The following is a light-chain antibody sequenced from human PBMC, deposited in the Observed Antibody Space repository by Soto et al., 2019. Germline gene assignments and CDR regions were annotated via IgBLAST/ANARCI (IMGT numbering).Light chain of an antibody. CDR1: QSVRSSY. V-gene: IGKV3-20*01. J-gene: IGKJ2*01. Sequence: EIVLTQSPGTLSLSPGERATLSCRASQSVRSSYLAWYQQKPGQAPRLLIYGASSRATGIPDRFSGSASGTDFTLTISRLEPEDFAVYYCQQYGSSPPYTFGQGTKLEIK. CDR2: GAS. CDR3: QQYGSSPPYT.